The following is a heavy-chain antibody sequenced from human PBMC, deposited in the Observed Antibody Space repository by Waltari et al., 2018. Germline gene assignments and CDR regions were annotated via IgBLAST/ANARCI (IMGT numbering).Heavy chain of an antibody. CDR1: GFTFSGYT. J-gene: IGHJ4*02. CDR3: AREWGVMIGTAGYYFDY. CDR2: MSGGSSYK. V-gene: IGHV3-21*01. Sequence: EVQLVGSGGGLVKPGGSLRLACAALGFTFSGYTMTWVRQAPGKGLEGGLAMSGGSSYKYYADSVKGRFTITRDNVKNSLYLQMNSLRAEDTAVYYCAREWGVMIGTAGYYFDYWAQGTLVTVSS. D-gene: IGHD3-22*01.